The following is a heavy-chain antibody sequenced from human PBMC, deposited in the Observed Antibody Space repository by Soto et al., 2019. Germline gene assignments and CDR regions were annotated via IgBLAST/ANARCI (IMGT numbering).Heavy chain of an antibody. CDR3: ARDKGSGSYSLDY. J-gene: IGHJ4*02. Sequence: QVQLVESGGGVVQPGRSLRLSCAASGFTFSSYAMHWVRQAPGKGLEWVAVISYDGSNKYYADSVKGGFTISRDNSKNTLYLQMNSLRAEDTAVYYCARDKGSGSYSLDYWGQGTLVTVSS. CDR1: GFTFSSYA. D-gene: IGHD1-26*01. CDR2: ISYDGSNK. V-gene: IGHV3-30-3*01.